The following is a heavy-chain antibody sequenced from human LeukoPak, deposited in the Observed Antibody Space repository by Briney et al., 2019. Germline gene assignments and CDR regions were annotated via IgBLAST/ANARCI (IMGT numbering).Heavy chain of an antibody. CDR3: ARDRGSGWYYYGMDV. V-gene: IGHV1-46*01. J-gene: IGHJ6*02. D-gene: IGHD6-19*01. CDR1: GYTFTSYY. Sequence: ASVTVSCKASGYTFTSYYMHWVRQAPGQGLEWMGVINPSGGSTSYAQKFQGRVTMTRDTSTSTVYMELSSLRSEDTAVYYCARDRGSGWYYYGMDVWGQGTTVTVSS. CDR2: INPSGGST.